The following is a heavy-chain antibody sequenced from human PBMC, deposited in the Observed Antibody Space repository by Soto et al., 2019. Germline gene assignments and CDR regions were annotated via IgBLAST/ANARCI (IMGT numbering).Heavy chain of an antibody. CDR2: IYYSGST. J-gene: IGHJ1*01. V-gene: IGHV4-61*01. CDR1: GGSISSSYY. Sequence: SETLSLTCAVCGGSISSSYYWSWIRQPPGKGLEWIGYIYYSGSTTYNPSLRSRVTISVDTSKNQFSLKLSSVTAADTAVYYCARLGHVYYYDSSGYREYFQHWGQGTLVTVSS. CDR3: ARLGHVYYYDSSGYREYFQH. D-gene: IGHD3-22*01.